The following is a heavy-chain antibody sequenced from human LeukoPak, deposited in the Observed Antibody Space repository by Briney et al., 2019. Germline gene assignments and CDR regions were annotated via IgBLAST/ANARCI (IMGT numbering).Heavy chain of an antibody. Sequence: GGSLRLSCAASGFIFSYYSMHGVRQAPGKGLEWVSSINSNSNYMSYADSVKGRFTISRDNAKNSLYLQMTSLRAEDTAVYYCARREFEAFDMWGQGTMVTVSS. CDR1: GFIFSYYS. CDR3: ARREFEAFDM. V-gene: IGHV3-21*01. CDR2: INSNSNYM. J-gene: IGHJ3*02. D-gene: IGHD3-10*01.